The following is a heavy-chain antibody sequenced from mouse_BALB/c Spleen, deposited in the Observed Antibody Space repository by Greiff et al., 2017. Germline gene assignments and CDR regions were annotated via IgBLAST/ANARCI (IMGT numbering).Heavy chain of an antibody. CDR3: ARHEERGHGYDAWFAY. V-gene: IGHV1-80*01. J-gene: IGHJ3*01. Sequence: QVQLKQSGAELVRPGSSVKISCKASGYAFSSYWMNWVKQRPGQGLEWIGQIYPGDGDTNYNGKFKGKATLTADKSSSTAYMQLSSLTSEDSAVYFCARHEERGHGYDAWFAYWGQGTLVTVSA. CDR2: IYPGDGDT. CDR1: GYAFSSYW. D-gene: IGHD2-2*01.